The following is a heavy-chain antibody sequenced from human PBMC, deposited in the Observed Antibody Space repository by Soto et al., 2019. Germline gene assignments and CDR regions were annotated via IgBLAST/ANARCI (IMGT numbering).Heavy chain of an antibody. J-gene: IGHJ4*02. Sequence: QVQLVQSGAEVKKPGASVKVSCKTSGYPFTSYGINWVRQAPGQGPEWMGWISAYDDKTIYSQKFQGRVTRTADPSTTTAYMELRGLRFDDTAVYYCARDRLIAVTGLLRNWGQGTLVTVSS. CDR2: ISAYDDKT. V-gene: IGHV1-18*01. D-gene: IGHD6-19*01. CDR3: ARDRLIAVTGLLRN. CDR1: GYPFTSYG.